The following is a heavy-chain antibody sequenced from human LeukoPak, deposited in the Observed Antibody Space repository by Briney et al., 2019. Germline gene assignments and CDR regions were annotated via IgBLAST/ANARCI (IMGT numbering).Heavy chain of an antibody. CDR3: AKWLRVATTYFDY. CDR1: GFTFSSYA. Sequence: GGSLRLSCAASGFTFSSYAMSWVRQTPGKGLEWVATIPDGSSNTYYADSVKGRFTISRDNSKNTLYLQMNSLGAEDTAVYYCAKWLRVATTYFDYWGQGTLVTVSS. D-gene: IGHD5-24*01. V-gene: IGHV3-23*01. J-gene: IGHJ4*02. CDR2: IPDGSSNT.